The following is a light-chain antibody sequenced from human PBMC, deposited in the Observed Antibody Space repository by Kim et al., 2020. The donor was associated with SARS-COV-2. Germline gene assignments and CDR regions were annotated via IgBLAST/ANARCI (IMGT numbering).Light chain of an antibody. V-gene: IGKV1-39*01. CDR3: QQSFSTPLT. J-gene: IGKJ4*01. CDR1: QSINNY. Sequence: DIQMTQSPSSLSASVGDRVTITCRASQSINNYLNWYQRRPGKAPDLLIYATSSLQSGVPSRFSGSGSGTDFTLTISSLQPEDFATYYCQQSFSTPLTFGGGTKVEIK. CDR2: ATS.